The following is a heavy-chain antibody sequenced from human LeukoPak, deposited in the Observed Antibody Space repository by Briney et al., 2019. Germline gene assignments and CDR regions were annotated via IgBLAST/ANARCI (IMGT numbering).Heavy chain of an antibody. V-gene: IGHV3-7*03. J-gene: IGHJ4*02. CDR3: ARDFES. CDR2: IKQDGSEK. Sequence: GSLRLSCVASGLNFGNYWMDWVRQAPGKGLEWVGNIKQDGSEKYYVDSVKGRVTISRDNAEKSLFLDMNSLGAEDTARYYCARDFESWGQGTLVTVSS. CDR1: GLNFGNYW.